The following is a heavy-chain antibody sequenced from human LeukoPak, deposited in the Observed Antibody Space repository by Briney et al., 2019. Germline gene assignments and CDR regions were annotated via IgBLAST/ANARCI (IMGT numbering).Heavy chain of an antibody. CDR3: ARAPLRSGSSYYFDY. CDR1: GFTFSSYW. CDR2: INQDGSEK. Sequence: GGSLRLSCAASGFTFSSYWMNWVRQAPGKGLEWMANINQDGSEKYYVDSVQGRFTISRDNAKNSLYLQMNSLRAEDTAAYYCARAPLRSGSSYYFDYWGQGTLVTVSS. D-gene: IGHD1-26*01. J-gene: IGHJ4*02. V-gene: IGHV3-7*04.